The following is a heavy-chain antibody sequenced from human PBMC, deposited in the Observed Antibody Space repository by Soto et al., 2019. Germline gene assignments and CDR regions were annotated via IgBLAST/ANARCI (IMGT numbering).Heavy chain of an antibody. CDR3: ARDRSNSPDYFDY. D-gene: IGHD6-6*01. J-gene: IGHJ4*02. V-gene: IGHV4-30-4*01. Sequence: QVQLQESGPRLVKPSQTLSLTCTVSGGSISSDDYYWTWIRQPPGKGLEWIGYIYYSGSTYYNPSLKSRHTISPDTSKNQFSLKLSTVSAADTAVYYCARDRSNSPDYFDYWGQGTLVTVSS. CDR2: IYYSGST. CDR1: GGSISSDDYY.